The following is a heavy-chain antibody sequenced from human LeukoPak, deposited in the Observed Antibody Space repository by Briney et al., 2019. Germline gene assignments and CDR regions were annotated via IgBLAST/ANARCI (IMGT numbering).Heavy chain of an antibody. CDR1: GFTFSDYA. CDR3: AKGLAYTGYDYWFDA. V-gene: IGHV3-23*01. D-gene: IGHD5-12*01. CDR2: ISGSGAYS. Sequence: GSLRLSCAVSGFTFSDYAMSWVRQAPGKGLEWVSGISGSGAYSYYADSVKGRFTISRDNSKNTLYTQMNSLRAADTAVYYCAKGLAYTGYDYWFDAWGQGTLVTVSS. J-gene: IGHJ5*02.